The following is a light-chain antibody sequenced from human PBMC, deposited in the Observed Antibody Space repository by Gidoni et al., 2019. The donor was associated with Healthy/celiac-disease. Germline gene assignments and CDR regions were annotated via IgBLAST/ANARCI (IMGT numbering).Light chain of an antibody. CDR1: QSVSSSH. J-gene: IGKJ4*01. CDR2: GAS. V-gene: IGKV3-20*01. CDR3: QQYGSSPLT. Sequence: DIVLTQSPGTLSLSPGERATLSCRASQSVSSSHLAWYQQKPGQAPRLLIYGASSRATGIPDRFSGSGSGTDFTLTISRLEPEEFAVYYCQQYGSSPLTFGGGTKVEIK.